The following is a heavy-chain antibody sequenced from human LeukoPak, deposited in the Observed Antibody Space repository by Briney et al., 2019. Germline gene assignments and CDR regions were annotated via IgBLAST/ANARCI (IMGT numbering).Heavy chain of an antibody. CDR2: INHSGRT. J-gene: IGHJ4*02. CDR3: ARAPPEYCTSPTCYPPLDN. D-gene: IGHD2-2*01. Sequence: SETLSLTCAVHGGSFSGYYWSWIRQPPGKGLEWIGEINHSGRTNYNPSLKSRVTISVATSKNQLSLKVSSVTAADTAVYYCARAPPEYCTSPTCYPPLDNGGQGPQVPVSS. CDR1: GGSFSGYY. V-gene: IGHV4-34*01.